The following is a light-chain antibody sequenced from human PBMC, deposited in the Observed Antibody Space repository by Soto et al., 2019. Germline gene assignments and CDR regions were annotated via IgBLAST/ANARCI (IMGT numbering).Light chain of an antibody. CDR3: QQYKKWYT. J-gene: IGKJ2*01. CDR1: QSISSY. V-gene: IGKV3-15*01. CDR2: AAS. Sequence: EIVMTQSPATLSVSPGERVTLSCRASQSISSYLAWYQQKPGQAPRLLIYAASTRAIGIPARFSGRGSGTEFTLTINSLQSEDSAVYYCQQYKKWYTFGQGTKLEIK.